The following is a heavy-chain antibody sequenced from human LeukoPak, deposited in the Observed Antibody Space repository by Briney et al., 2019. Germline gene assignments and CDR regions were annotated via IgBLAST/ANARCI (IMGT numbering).Heavy chain of an antibody. J-gene: IGHJ4*02. D-gene: IGHD3/OR15-3a*01. Sequence: PGGSLRLSCAASGFTFSSDWMTWVRQAPGKGLEWVATVNQDGSEECYVDSVKGRFTISRDNAKNSLYLQMNSLRTEDTAVYVCVKDWTHWGQGTMVTVSS. CDR1: GFTFSSDW. CDR2: VNQDGSEE. V-gene: IGHV3-7*01. CDR3: VKDWTH.